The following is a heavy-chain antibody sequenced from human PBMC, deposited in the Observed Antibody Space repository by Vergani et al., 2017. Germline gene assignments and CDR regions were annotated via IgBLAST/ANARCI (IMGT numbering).Heavy chain of an antibody. CDR2: ISTGASTV. Sequence: LEESGGGSVKPGGSLRLSCAASGLKFSDHYMSWIRQAPGKGLEWVSHISTGASTVSYTDSVTGRFTVSRDNDNNSLTLDMTTLRVEDTAVYYCAKNPGISTTRHYYAMDVWGQGTTVTVSS. CDR3: AKNPGISTTRHYYAMDV. J-gene: IGHJ6*02. V-gene: IGHV3-11*04. CDR1: GLKFSDHY. D-gene: IGHD1-1*01.